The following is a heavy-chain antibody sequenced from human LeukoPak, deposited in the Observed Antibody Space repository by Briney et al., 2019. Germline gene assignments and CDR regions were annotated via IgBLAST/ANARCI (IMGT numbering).Heavy chain of an antibody. CDR1: GGSISSYY. Sequence: SETLSLTCTVSGGSISSYYWSWIRQPPGKGLEWIGYIYYSGSTNYNPSLKSRVTMSVDTSKNQFPLKLSSVTAADTAVYYCARDTYYYGSGSYFYFDYWGQGTLVTVSS. J-gene: IGHJ4*02. CDR3: ARDTYYYGSGSYFYFDY. V-gene: IGHV4-59*12. CDR2: IYYSGST. D-gene: IGHD3-10*01.